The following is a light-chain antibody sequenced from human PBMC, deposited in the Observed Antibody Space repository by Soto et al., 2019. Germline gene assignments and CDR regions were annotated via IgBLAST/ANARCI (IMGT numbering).Light chain of an antibody. CDR2: DIS. Sequence: QPVLTQPPSASGSPGQSVTISCTGTTSDVGGYDYVAWYQQNPGKAPKLIIYDISKRPSGVPDRFSGSKSGNTASLTVSGLQAEDEADYYCSAYAGSNNVVFGGGTQLTVL. J-gene: IGLJ7*01. CDR1: TSDVGGYDY. V-gene: IGLV2-8*01. CDR3: SAYAGSNNVV.